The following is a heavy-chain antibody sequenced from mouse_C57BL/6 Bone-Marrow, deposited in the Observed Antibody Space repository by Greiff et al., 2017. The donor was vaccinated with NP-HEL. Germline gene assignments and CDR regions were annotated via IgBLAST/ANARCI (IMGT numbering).Heavy chain of an antibody. CDR3: AGDYGYFDV. CDR1: GYTFTDYY. CDR2: IYPGSGNT. V-gene: IGHV1-76*01. J-gene: IGHJ1*03. Sequence: VQLQQSGAELVRPGASVKLSCKASGYTFTDYYINWVKQRPGQGLEWIARIYPGSGNTYYNEKFKGKATLTAEKSSSTAYMQLSSLTSEDSAVYFWAGDYGYFDVWGTGTTVTVSS.